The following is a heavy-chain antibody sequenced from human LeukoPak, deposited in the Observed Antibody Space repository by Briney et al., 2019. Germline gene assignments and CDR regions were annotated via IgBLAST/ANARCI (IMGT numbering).Heavy chain of an antibody. CDR1: GDSVSSNSAA. D-gene: IGHD2-2*02. CDR2: TYYRSKWYN. V-gene: IGHV6-1*01. Sequence: SQTLSLTCAISGDSVSSNSAAWNWIRQSPSRGLEWLGRTYYRSKWYNDYAVSVKSRITINPDTSKNQFSLQLDSVTPEDTAVYYCARGPLQVSPDQPLLYPSDWFDPWGQGTLVTVSS. J-gene: IGHJ5*02. CDR3: ARGPLQVSPDQPLLYPSDWFDP.